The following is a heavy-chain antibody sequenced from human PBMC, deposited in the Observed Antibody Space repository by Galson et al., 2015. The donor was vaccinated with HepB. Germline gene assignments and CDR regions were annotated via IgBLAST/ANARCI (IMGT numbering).Heavy chain of an antibody. CDR2: ISSGSGTI. CDR1: GFTFSSYS. D-gene: IGHD7-27*01. J-gene: IGHJ4*02. CDR3: TRPGNWGPDEY. V-gene: IGHV3-48*02. Sequence: SLRLSCAASGFTFSSYSMNWVRQAPGKGLEWISHISSGSGTIYYADSVKGRFTISRDNAKNSLYLHMNSLRDEDTAVYYCTRPGNWGPDEYWGQRTLVTVSS.